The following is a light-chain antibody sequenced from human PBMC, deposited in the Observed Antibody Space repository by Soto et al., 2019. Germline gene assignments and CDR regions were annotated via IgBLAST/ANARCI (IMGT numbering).Light chain of an antibody. Sequence: QSVLTQPASVSGSPGQSITISCTGTSSDIGGYNYVSWYQQHPGKAPKLMIYEVSDRPSGVSDRFSGSKFDNTASLTISGLQAEDEADYYCSSYTSSSPFLFGTGTKVTV. CDR2: EVS. J-gene: IGLJ1*01. CDR3: SSYTSSSPFL. V-gene: IGLV2-14*01. CDR1: SSDIGGYNY.